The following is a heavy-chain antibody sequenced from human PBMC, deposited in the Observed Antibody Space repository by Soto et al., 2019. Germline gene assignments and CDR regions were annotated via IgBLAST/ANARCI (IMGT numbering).Heavy chain of an antibody. V-gene: IGHV5-10-1*01. CDR2: IDPRDSYA. D-gene: IGHD3-22*01. J-gene: IGHJ4*02. CDR1: GYNSVNSW. Sequence: GESLKISCKVSGYNSVNSWINWVRQMPGKGLEWMGRIDPRDSYANYSPSFQGHVTISADKSISTAYLQWSSLKASDTAMYYCTRQSETYYDSSGYYFDYWGQGTLVTVSS. CDR3: TRQSETYYDSSGYYFDY.